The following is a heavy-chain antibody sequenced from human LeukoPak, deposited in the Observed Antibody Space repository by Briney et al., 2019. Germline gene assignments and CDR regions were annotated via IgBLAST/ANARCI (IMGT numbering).Heavy chain of an antibody. J-gene: IGHJ4*02. Sequence: ASVEVSCKAFGYTFTGYYMHWVRQAPGQGLEWMGRINPNSGGTNYAQKFQGRVTMTRDTSISTAYMELSRLRSDDTAVYYCARPKYYYDSSGQHYYFDYWGQGTLVTVSS. D-gene: IGHD3-22*01. V-gene: IGHV1-2*06. CDR3: ARPKYYYDSSGQHYYFDY. CDR2: INPNSGGT. CDR1: GYTFTGYY.